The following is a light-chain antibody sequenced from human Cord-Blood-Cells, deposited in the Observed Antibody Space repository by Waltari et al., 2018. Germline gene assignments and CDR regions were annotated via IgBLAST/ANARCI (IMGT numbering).Light chain of an antibody. J-gene: IGKJ4*01. V-gene: IGKV1-33*01. Sequence: DIEMTKSPSSLSASVGDRVPITCQASQDISNYLNLYQQKPGKAPKLLIYDASNLETGVPSRFSGSGSGTDFTFTISSLQPEDIATYYCQQYDNLPLTFGGGTKVEIK. CDR1: QDISNY. CDR3: QQYDNLPLT. CDR2: DAS.